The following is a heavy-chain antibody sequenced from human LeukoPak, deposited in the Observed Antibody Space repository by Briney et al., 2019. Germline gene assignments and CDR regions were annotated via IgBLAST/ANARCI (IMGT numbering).Heavy chain of an antibody. J-gene: IGHJ3*02. D-gene: IGHD3-10*01. CDR2: IIPIFGTA. CDR1: GGTFSSYA. V-gene: IGHV1-69*13. Sequence: GASVKVSCKASGGTFSSYAISWVRQAPGQGLEWMGGIIPIFGTANYAQKFQGRVTITADESTSTAYMGLSSLRSEDTAVYYCARENPRAAFDIWGQGTMVTVSS. CDR3: ARENPRAAFDI.